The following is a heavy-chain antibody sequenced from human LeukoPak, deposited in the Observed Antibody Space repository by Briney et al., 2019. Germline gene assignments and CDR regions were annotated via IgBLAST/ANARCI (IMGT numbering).Heavy chain of an antibody. Sequence: RGCLRLSCAASGFTFSSYSMHWVRQPPGTGLAWVSPINSDGSRTSYADSVKGRFTISRDTAKNTLYLQMNSLRAEVTAVYYCARAARGVIDYWGQGTLVTVSS. CDR3: ARAARGVIDY. CDR2: INSDGSRT. CDR1: GFTFSSYS. V-gene: IGHV3-74*01. D-gene: IGHD3-10*01. J-gene: IGHJ4*02.